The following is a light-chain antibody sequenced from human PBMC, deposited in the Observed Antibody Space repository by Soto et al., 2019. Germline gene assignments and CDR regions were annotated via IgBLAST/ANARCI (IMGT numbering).Light chain of an antibody. CDR2: GAS. J-gene: IGKJ4*01. CDR1: QSVSSN. CDR3: QQYNNYSRIT. Sequence: THSLRTLSLSTRERATLSCGASQSVSSNLAWYQQKPGKAPRLLIYGASTRATGIPARFSGSGSGTEFTLTISSLQSDDFATYYCQQYNNYSRITFGQGTQVEIK. V-gene: IGKV3-15*01.